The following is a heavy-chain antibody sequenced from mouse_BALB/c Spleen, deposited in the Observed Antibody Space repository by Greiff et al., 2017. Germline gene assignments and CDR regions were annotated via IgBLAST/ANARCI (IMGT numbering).Heavy chain of an antibody. CDR2: IDPENGNT. J-gene: IGHJ3*01. D-gene: IGHD2-2*01. CDR3: ASFGSWFAY. Sequence: EVQLHQSGAELVRPGALVKLSCKASGFNIKDYYMHWVKQRPEQGLEWIGWIDPENGNTIYDPKFQGKASITADTSSNTAYLQLSSLTSEDTAVYYCASFGSWFAYWGQGTLVTVSA. V-gene: IGHV14-1*02. CDR1: GFNIKDYY.